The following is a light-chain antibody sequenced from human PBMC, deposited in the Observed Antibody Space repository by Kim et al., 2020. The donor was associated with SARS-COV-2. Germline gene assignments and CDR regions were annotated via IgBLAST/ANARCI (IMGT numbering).Light chain of an antibody. Sequence: GDRVTISCRASQDINNYLAWYQQKPGKAPKLLIYSASVLQVGVPSRFSGSGSGTDFTLTISSLQPEDVATYYCQRYYSAPWTFGQGTKVDI. CDR2: SAS. J-gene: IGKJ1*01. V-gene: IGKV1-27*01. CDR1: QDINNY. CDR3: QRYYSAPWT.